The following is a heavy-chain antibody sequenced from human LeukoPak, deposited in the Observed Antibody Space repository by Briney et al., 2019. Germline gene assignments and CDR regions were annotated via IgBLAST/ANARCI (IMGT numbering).Heavy chain of an antibody. Sequence: PGVSLRLSCAASGFTFSSYWMHWVRQAPGKGLVGVSYINSDGSSTRYADSVKGRFTISRENAKKTLYLQMNSLRAEDTAVYYCARVARWDSSGYLFDYWGQGTLVTVSS. CDR3: ARVARWDSSGYLFDY. CDR2: INSDGSST. CDR1: GFTFSSYW. J-gene: IGHJ4*02. D-gene: IGHD3-22*01. V-gene: IGHV3-74*01.